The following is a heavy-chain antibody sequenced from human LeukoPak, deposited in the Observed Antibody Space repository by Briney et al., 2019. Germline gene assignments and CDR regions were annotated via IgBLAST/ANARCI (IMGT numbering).Heavy chain of an antibody. CDR3: ARGYDSSGYYYADAFDI. D-gene: IGHD3-22*01. J-gene: IGHJ3*02. Sequence: PGGSLRLSCAASGFTFSSYGMHWVRQAPGKGLEWVAVIWYDGSNKYYADSVKGRLTISRDNSKNTLYLQMNSLRAEDTAVYYCARGYDSSGYYYADAFDIWGQGTTVTVSS. CDR2: IWYDGSNK. V-gene: IGHV3-33*01. CDR1: GFTFSSYG.